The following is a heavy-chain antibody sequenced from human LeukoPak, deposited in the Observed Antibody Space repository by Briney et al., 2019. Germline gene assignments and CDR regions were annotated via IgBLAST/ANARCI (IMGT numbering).Heavy chain of an antibody. D-gene: IGHD3-22*01. V-gene: IGHV3-30-3*01. CDR3: ASGSGYYDSSGPPVDY. CDR1: GITFGSYA. J-gene: IGHJ4*02. CDR2: ISYDGSNK. Sequence: GGSLRLSCAASGITFGSYAMHWVRQAPGKGLEWVAVISYDGSNKYYADSVKGRFSISRDNSKNTLYLQMNSLRAEDTAVYYCASGSGYYDSSGPPVDYWGPGTLVTVSS.